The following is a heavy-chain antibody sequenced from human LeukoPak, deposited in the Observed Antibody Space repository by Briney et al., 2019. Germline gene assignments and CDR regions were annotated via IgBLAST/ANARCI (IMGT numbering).Heavy chain of an antibody. D-gene: IGHD6-13*01. J-gene: IGHJ3*02. V-gene: IGHV4-59*12. CDR3: ARSLSSSWCDAFDI. CDR1: GGSISSYY. Sequence: SETLSLTCTVSGGSISSYYWSWIRQPPGKGLEWIGYIYYSGSTNYNPSLKSRVTISVDTSKNQFSLKLCSVTAADTAVYYCARSLSSSWCDAFDIWGQGTMVTVSS. CDR2: IYYSGST.